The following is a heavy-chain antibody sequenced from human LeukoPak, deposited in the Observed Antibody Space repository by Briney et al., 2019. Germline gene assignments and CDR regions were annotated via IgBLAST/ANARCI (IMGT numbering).Heavy chain of an antibody. J-gene: IGHJ5*02. V-gene: IGHV4-59*12. D-gene: IGHD3-3*01. CDR3: ARGYDFWSGYNNWFDP. Sequence: SETLSLTCTVSGGSISSYYWSWIRQPPGKGLEWIGYIYYSGSTNYNPSLKSRVTISVDTSKNQFSLKLSSVTAADTAVYYCARGYDFWSGYNNWFDPWGQGTLVTVSS. CDR1: GGSISSYY. CDR2: IYYSGST.